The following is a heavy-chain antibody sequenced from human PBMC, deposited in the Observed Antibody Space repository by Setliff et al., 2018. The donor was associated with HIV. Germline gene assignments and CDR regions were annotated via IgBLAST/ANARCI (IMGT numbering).Heavy chain of an antibody. J-gene: IGHJ4*02. V-gene: IGHV3-23*01. CDR3: AKDKIPSYASAWYGNYYFDY. Sequence: GGSLRLSCAVSGFTFNSYALSWVRQAPGKVMEWVSGISGIGDNTYYADSVKGLFTISRDNSKNTLYLQMNSMRPEDTAVYYCAKDKIPSYASAWYGNYYFDYWGQGTLVTVSS. CDR2: ISGIGDNT. CDR1: GFTFNSYA. D-gene: IGHD6-19*01.